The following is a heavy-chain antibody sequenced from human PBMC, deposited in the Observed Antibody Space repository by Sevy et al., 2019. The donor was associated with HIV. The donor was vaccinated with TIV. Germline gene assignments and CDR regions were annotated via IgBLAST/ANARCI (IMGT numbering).Heavy chain of an antibody. CDR2: INTDGGST. CDR3: ARSASMVATPDN. J-gene: IGHJ4*02. Sequence: YKASGYTLIAYYMYWVRQAPGQGLEWMGIINTDGGSTRYAQKFQGRVIMTRDTSTNTAYMELSSLRSDDTAVYYCARSASMVATPDNWGQGTLVTVSS. V-gene: IGHV1-46*01. D-gene: IGHD5-12*01. CDR1: GYTLIAYY.